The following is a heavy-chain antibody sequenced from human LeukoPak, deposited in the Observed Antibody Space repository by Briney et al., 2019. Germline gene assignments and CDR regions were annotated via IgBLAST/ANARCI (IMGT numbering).Heavy chain of an antibody. CDR1: GFTLTDYW. D-gene: IGHD5-12*01. Sequence: GGSLRLSCAASGFTLTDYWMSWVRQAPGKGLEWVANIKQDGSEEYYVDSVKDRFTISRDNAKNSLDLQMDSLRAEDTAVYYCARDWGSTGYDLYDSWGQGTLVTVSS. CDR2: IKQDGSEE. CDR3: ARDWGSTGYDLYDS. J-gene: IGHJ4*02. V-gene: IGHV3-7*01.